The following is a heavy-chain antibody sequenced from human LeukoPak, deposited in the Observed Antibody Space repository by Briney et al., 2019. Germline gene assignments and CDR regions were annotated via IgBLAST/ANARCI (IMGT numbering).Heavy chain of an antibody. D-gene: IGHD5-12*01. CDR3: ASLRTRGYSGYDRKYFDY. J-gene: IGHJ4*02. Sequence: PSETLSLTCAVYGGSFSGYYWSWIRQPPGKALEWIGEINHSGSTNYNPSLKSRVTISVDTSKNQFSLKLSSVTAADTAVCYCASLRTRGYSGYDRKYFDYWGQGTLVTVSS. CDR2: INHSGST. CDR1: GGSFSGYY. V-gene: IGHV4-34*01.